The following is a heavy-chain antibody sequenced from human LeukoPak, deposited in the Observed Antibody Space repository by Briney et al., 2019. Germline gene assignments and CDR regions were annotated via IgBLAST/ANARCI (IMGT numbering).Heavy chain of an antibody. CDR1: GGSISSYY. J-gene: IGHJ6*03. CDR2: IYYSGST. CDR3: ARGKSGYSSSYYYMDV. D-gene: IGHD3-9*01. Sequence: PSETLSLTCTVSGGSISSYYWSWIRQPPGKGLEWIGYIYYSGSTNYNPSLKSRVTISVDTSKNQFSLKLSSVTAADTAVYYCARGKSGYSSSYYYMDVWGKGTRSPSP. V-gene: IGHV4-59*01.